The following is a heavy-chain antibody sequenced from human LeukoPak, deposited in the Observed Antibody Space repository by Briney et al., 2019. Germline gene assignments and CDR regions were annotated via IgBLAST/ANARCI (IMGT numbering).Heavy chain of an antibody. J-gene: IGHJ4*02. Sequence: GGSLRLSCAASGFTFSNYAMSWVRQAPGKGLEWVSAVSGRDGSTYYADSVKGRFTISRDNSKNTLYLQMNSLRAEDTAVYYCASDVDIVATSPGTLYYFDYWGQGTLVTVSS. V-gene: IGHV3-23*01. CDR3: ASDVDIVATSPGTLYYFDY. D-gene: IGHD5-12*01. CDR2: VSGRDGST. CDR1: GFTFSNYA.